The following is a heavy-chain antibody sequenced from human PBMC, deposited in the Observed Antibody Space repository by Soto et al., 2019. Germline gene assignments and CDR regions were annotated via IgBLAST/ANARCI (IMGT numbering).Heavy chain of an antibody. CDR1: GYSFTSNYA. V-gene: IGHV3-23*01. J-gene: IGHJ6*02. D-gene: IGHD3-10*01. Sequence: PGESLKISCKGSGYSFTSNYAMGWVRQAPGKGLEWVSTISGREGWTYYADSVKGRFTISRDNSKSTLFLQMNSLRADDTAIYYCAKYLAGPPFYGVDVWGQGTTVTVSS. CDR2: ISGREGWT. CDR3: AKYLAGPPFYGVDV.